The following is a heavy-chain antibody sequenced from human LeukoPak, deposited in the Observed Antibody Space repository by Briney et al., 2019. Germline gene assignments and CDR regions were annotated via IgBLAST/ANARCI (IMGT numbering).Heavy chain of an antibody. CDR3: ARDMDSGPDFFDY. CDR1: GYTFTGYY. V-gene: IGHV1-2*02. CDR2: INPNSGGT. Sequence: ASVKVSCKASGYTFTGYYMHWVRRAPGQGLEWMGWINPNSGGTNYAQKFQGRVTMTRDTSISTAYMELSRLRSDDTAVHYCARDMDSGPDFFDYWGLGTLVTVSS. D-gene: IGHD1-26*01. J-gene: IGHJ4*02.